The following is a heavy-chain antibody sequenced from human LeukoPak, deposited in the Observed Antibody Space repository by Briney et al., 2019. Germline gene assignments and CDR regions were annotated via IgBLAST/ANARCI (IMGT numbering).Heavy chain of an antibody. CDR2: INSDGSST. Sequence: GGSLRLSCAASGFTFSSYWLHWVRQAPGKGLVWVSRINSDGSSTSYADSVKGRFTISRDNAKNTLYLQMNSLRAEDTAVYYCARAGHYYDSSGYYYGNAFDIWGQGTMVTVSS. V-gene: IGHV3-74*01. CDR1: GFTFSSYW. CDR3: ARAGHYYDSSGYYYGNAFDI. J-gene: IGHJ3*02. D-gene: IGHD3-22*01.